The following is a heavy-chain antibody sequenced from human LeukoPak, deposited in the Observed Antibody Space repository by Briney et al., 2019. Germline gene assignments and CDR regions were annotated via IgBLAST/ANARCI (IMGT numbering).Heavy chain of an antibody. Sequence: GGSLRLSCAASGFTFDDYAMHWVRQAPGKGLEWVSGISWNSGSIGYADSVKGRFTISRDNAKNSLYLQMNSLRAEDTALYYCAKEHCSSTSCFGHFDYWGQGTLVTVSS. D-gene: IGHD2-2*01. J-gene: IGHJ4*02. CDR2: ISWNSGSI. CDR3: AKEHCSSTSCFGHFDY. V-gene: IGHV3-9*01. CDR1: GFTFDDYA.